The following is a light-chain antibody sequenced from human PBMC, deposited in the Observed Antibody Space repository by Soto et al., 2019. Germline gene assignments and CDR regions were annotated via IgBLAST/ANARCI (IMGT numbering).Light chain of an antibody. CDR3: QQSYSTLVT. J-gene: IGKJ1*01. CDR2: AAS. Sequence: IQLTQPPSSLSASVGDIVTIXCGASKGISSYLDCYQQKPGKAPKLLIYAASTLQSGVPSRFSGSGSGTDFTLTISSLQPEDFATYYCQQSYSTLVTFGLGTRWIS. CDR1: KGISSY. V-gene: IGKV1-39*01.